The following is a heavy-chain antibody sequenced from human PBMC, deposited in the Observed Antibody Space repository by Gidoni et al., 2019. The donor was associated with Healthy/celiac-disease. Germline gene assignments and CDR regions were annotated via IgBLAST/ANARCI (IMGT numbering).Heavy chain of an antibody. Sequence: QVQLVESGGGVVQPGRSLRLSCAASGFTFSSYAMHGVRQAPGQGLEWVAVISYDGSNKYYADSVKGRFTISRDHSKNTLYLQMNSLRAEDTAVYYCARVSVTTRYYYYGMDVWGQGTTVTVSS. V-gene: IGHV3-30-3*01. J-gene: IGHJ6*02. CDR3: ARVSVTTRYYYYGMDV. CDR2: ISYDGSNK. D-gene: IGHD4-17*01. CDR1: GFTFSSYA.